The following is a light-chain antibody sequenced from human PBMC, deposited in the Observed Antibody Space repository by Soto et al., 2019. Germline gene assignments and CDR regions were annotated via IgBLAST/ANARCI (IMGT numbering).Light chain of an antibody. Sequence: EIWLTQSPHTLSLSPGERATLSCRSRPSVSSSYLAWYQQKPGQAPRLLIYGASSRATGIPERFSGSGSGTDFTLTISRLEPEDFAVYYCQQYGSSPKAFAQGPRLEIK. CDR1: PSVSSSY. V-gene: IGKV3-20*01. CDR2: GAS. J-gene: IGKJ5*01. CDR3: QQYGSSPKA.